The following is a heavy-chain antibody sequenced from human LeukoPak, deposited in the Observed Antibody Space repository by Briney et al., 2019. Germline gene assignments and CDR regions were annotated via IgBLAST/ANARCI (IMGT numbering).Heavy chain of an antibody. D-gene: IGHD2/OR15-2a*01. V-gene: IGHV4-39*07. J-gene: IGHJ4*02. Sequence: SETLSLTCTVSGGSISSSSYYWGWIRQPPGKGLEWIGSTYYSGSTYYNPSLKSRVTISVDTSKNQFSLKLSSVTAADTAVYYCARSSRILSGDYWGQGTLVTVSS. CDR1: GGSISSSSYY. CDR3: ARSSRILSGDY. CDR2: TYYSGST.